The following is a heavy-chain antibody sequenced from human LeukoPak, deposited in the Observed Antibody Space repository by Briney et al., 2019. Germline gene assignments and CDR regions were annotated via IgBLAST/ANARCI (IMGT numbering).Heavy chain of an antibody. CDR1: GFTFSSYA. V-gene: IGHV3-23*01. J-gene: IGHJ5*02. D-gene: IGHD2-2*01. Sequence: GGSLRLSCAASGFTFSSYAMSWVRLAPGKGLEWVSGISGSGGSTYYADSVKGRFTISRDNSKSTLYLQMNSLRTEDTAVYYCAKDRHAPGRYCSSTICFPFDPWGQGTLVIVSS. CDR2: ISGSGGST. CDR3: AKDRHAPGRYCSSTICFPFDP.